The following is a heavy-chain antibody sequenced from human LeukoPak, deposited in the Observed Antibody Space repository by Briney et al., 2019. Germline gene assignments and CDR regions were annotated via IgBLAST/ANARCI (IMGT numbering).Heavy chain of an antibody. CDR1: GFTFSNAW. Sequence: GGSLRLSCAVSGFTFSNAWMSWVRQAPGKGLEWVGRIKSKTDGGTTDYAAPVKGRFTISRDDSKNTLYLQMNSLKTEDTGVYYCSTDSRAAGGARGYYYYYMDVWGKGTTVTVSS. CDR3: STDSRAAGGARGYYYYYMDV. J-gene: IGHJ6*03. V-gene: IGHV3-15*01. D-gene: IGHD6-13*01. CDR2: IKSKTDGGTT.